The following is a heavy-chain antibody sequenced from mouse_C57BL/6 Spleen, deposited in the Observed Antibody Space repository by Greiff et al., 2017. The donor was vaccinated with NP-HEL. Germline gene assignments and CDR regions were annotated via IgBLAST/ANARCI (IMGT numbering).Heavy chain of an antibody. V-gene: IGHV1-15*01. CDR3: TRGPGGLYWYFDV. D-gene: IGHD3-3*01. Sequence: QVQLQQSGAELVRPGVSVTLSCKASGYTFTDYEMHWVKQTPVHGLEWIGAIDPETGGTAYNQKFKGKAILTAAKSSSTAYMELRSLTSGDSAVYYCTRGPGGLYWYFDVWGTGTTVTVSS. CDR1: GYTFTDYE. CDR2: IDPETGGT. J-gene: IGHJ1*03.